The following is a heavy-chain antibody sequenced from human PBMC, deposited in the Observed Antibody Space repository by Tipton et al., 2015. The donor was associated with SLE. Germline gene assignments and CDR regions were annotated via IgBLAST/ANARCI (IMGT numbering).Heavy chain of an antibody. D-gene: IGHD3-3*01. J-gene: IGHJ4*02. Sequence: TLSLTCTVSGGSVSSTNYYWSWIRQPPGEGLEWIGYIYYREGTNYSPSLKSRVTISLDASKNQLSLKLSSVTAADTAVYYCAREPRITIFEVVITYFDYWGQGTLVTVSS. V-gene: IGHV4-61*01. CDR2: IYYREGT. CDR3: AREPRITIFEVVITYFDY. CDR1: GGSVSSTNYY.